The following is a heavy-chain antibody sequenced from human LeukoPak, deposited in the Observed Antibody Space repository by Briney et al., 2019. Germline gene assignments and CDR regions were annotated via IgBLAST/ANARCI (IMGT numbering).Heavy chain of an antibody. CDR2: IYYSGST. Sequence: SETLSLTCTVSGGSISSYYWSWIRQPPGKGLEWIGYIYYSGSTNYNPSPKSRVTISVDTSKNQFSLKLSSVTAADTAVYYCARGGRNYYDSSGYVYWGQGTLVTVSS. CDR1: GGSISSYY. J-gene: IGHJ4*02. D-gene: IGHD3-22*01. CDR3: ARGGRNYYDSSGYVY. V-gene: IGHV4-59*01.